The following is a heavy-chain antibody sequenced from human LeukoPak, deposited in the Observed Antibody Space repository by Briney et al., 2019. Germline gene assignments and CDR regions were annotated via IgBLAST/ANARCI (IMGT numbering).Heavy chain of an antibody. V-gene: IGHV4-39*01. D-gene: IGHD1-20*01. Sequence: SETLSPTCTVSGGSILTSSYYWGWIRQPPGKGLEWIGSIYYIGSTYYNPSLKSRVIISVDTSKNQFSLKLSSVTAADTAVYYCARRITGTTSDSFDSWGKGTLVTVSS. CDR1: GGSILTSSYY. CDR2: IYYIGST. J-gene: IGHJ4*02. CDR3: ARRITGTTSDSFDS.